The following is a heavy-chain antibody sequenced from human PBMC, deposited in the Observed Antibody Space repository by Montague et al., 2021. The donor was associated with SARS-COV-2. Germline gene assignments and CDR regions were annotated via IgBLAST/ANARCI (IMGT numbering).Heavy chain of an antibody. Sequence: SETLSLTCTVSGDSVSHDFWTWIRQPPGKGLEWIGYVYYSRSSSYNPSLRGRVSIAVDTSKNQFSLRLSTVTAADTAIYYWVRDPAPSGRGTFYDYWGQGTLVAVSS. D-gene: IGHD1-26*01. V-gene: IGHV4-59*02. CDR2: VYYSRSS. CDR1: GDSVSHDF. J-gene: IGHJ4*02. CDR3: VRDPAPSGRGTFYDY.